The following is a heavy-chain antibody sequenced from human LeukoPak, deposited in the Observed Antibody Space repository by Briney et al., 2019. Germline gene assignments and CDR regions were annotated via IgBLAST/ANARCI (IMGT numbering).Heavy chain of an antibody. CDR1: GYTFTGYY. CDR3: ARGRRYCSGGSCYSYDFDY. CDR2: INPNSGGT. Sequence: GASVKVSCKASGYTFTGYYMHWVRQAPGQGLEWMGWINPNSGGTNYAQKFQGRVTMTRDTSISTAYMELSRLRSDDTAVYYCARGRRYCSGGSCYSYDFDYWGQGTLVTVSS. D-gene: IGHD2-15*01. J-gene: IGHJ4*02. V-gene: IGHV1-2*02.